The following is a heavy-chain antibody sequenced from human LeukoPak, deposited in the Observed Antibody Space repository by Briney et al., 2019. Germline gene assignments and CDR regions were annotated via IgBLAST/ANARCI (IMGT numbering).Heavy chain of an antibody. D-gene: IGHD6-6*01. CDR2: IYYDGSNI. CDR3: AREYSSLSGNVFDS. V-gene: IGHV3-33*01. CDR1: EFTFTTYG. Sequence: PGRSLTLSCAASEFTFTTYGMHWVRQAPGKGLEWVAFIYYDGSNIYYADYVKGRFTISRDISKNTLYLQMDSLRAEDTAIYYCAREYSSLSGNVFDSWGQGALVTVSS. J-gene: IGHJ4*02.